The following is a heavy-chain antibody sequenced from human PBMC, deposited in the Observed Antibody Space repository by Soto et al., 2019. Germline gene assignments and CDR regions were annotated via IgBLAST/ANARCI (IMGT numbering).Heavy chain of an antibody. CDR1: GFTLSNAW. V-gene: IGHV3-15*07. D-gene: IGHD6-19*01. Sequence: EVQLVESGGGLVKPGGSLKLSCAVSGFTLSNAWMNWVRQAPGKGLEWVGRIKRKTDGGTTDYAAPVKGRFTISGDDSKNTLYLQMNSLETEDTAVYYCSTEDGSGGYWGQGTLVTVSS. CDR2: IKRKTDGGTT. J-gene: IGHJ4*02. CDR3: STEDGSGGY.